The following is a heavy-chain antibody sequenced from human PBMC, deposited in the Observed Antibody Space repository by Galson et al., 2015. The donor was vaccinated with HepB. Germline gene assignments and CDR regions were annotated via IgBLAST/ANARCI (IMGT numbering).Heavy chain of an antibody. D-gene: IGHD3-3*01. Sequence: SLRLSCAASGFTFSNFWMNWVRQAPGRGLEWVANIQQDGSGKYYVDSVKGRFTISRNNARNSLYVQMNSLRVEDTAVYYCARDPRSTIFGVVTNPRMDVWGKGTTVTVSS. CDR1: GFTFSNFW. CDR2: IQQDGSGK. J-gene: IGHJ6*03. V-gene: IGHV3-7*01. CDR3: ARDPRSTIFGVVTNPRMDV.